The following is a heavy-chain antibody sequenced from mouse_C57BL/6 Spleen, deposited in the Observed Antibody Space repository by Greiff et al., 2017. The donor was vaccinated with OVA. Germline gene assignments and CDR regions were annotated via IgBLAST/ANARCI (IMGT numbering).Heavy chain of an antibody. D-gene: IGHD2-4*01. CDR2: IYPGDGDT. CDR1: GYAFSSSW. Sequence: QVQLKQSGPELVKPGASVKISCKASGYAFSSSWMNWVKQRPGKGLEWIGRIYPGDGDTNYNGKFKGKATLTADKSSSTAYMQLSCLTSEDSAVYFCARLAYDYGPYWGQGTLVTVSA. CDR3: ARLAYDYGPY. J-gene: IGHJ3*01. V-gene: IGHV1-82*01.